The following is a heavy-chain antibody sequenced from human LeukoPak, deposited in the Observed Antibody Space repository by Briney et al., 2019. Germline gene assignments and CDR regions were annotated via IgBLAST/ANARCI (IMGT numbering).Heavy chain of an antibody. CDR2: LYAGGSI. V-gene: IGHV3-66*01. J-gene: IGHJ1*01. CDR3: TSKIYNQPNY. CDR1: VISNS. Sequence: GGSLRLSCAASVISNSMSWVRQAPGKGLEWVSILYAGGSIYYADSVRGRFIISRDNSKNTVYLQMNSLRVEDTGVYYCTSKIYNQPNYWGQAPRSPSPQ. D-gene: IGHD1-14*01.